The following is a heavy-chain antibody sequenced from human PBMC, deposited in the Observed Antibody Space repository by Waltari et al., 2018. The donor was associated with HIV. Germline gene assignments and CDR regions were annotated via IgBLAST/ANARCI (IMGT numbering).Heavy chain of an antibody. D-gene: IGHD6-6*01. Sequence: EVQLLESGGGLVQPGGSLRLSRAAYGFTCSTNAMRRVRQAPGKGLEWVASISGSGSSTYYADSIEGRFTISRDNSKNTLYLQMNSLRAEDTAAYYCAKVPQYISSSIYYYGMDVWGQGTTVTVSS. J-gene: IGHJ6*02. CDR3: AKVPQYISSSIYYYGMDV. CDR1: GFTCSTNA. CDR2: ISGSGSST. V-gene: IGHV3-23*01.